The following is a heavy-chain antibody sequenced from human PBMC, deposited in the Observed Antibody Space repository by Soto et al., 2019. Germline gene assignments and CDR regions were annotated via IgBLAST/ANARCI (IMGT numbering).Heavy chain of an antibody. CDR2: IDPSDSYT. Sequence: GESLKISCKGSGYSFTSYWISWVRQMPGKGLEWMGRIDPSDSYTNYSPSFQGHVTISADKSISTAYLQWSSLKASDTAMYYCARRALVPAEQYSSGWPYYFAYWGQGTLVTVSS. CDR1: GYSFTSYW. V-gene: IGHV5-10-1*01. J-gene: IGHJ4*02. CDR3: ARRALVPAEQYSSGWPYYFAY. D-gene: IGHD6-19*01.